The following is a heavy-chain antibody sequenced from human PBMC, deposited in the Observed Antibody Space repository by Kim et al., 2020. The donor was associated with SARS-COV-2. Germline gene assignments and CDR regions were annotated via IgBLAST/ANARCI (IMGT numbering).Heavy chain of an antibody. J-gene: IGHJ4*02. V-gene: IGHV1-69*13. CDR1: GGTFSSYA. CDR3: ARVRGRDSSGYQEY. CDR2: IIPIFGTA. Sequence: SVKVSCKASGGTFSSYAISWVRQAPGQGLEWMGGIIPIFGTANYAQKLQGRVTITADESTSTAYMEMSSLRSEDTAVYYCARVRGRDSSGYQEYWGQGTLVTVSS. D-gene: IGHD3-22*01.